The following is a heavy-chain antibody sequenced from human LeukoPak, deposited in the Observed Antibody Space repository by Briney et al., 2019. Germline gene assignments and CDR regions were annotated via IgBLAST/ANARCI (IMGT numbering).Heavy chain of an antibody. D-gene: IGHD3-22*01. Sequence: SQTLSLTCTVSGGSISSGDYYWSWIRQPPGKGLEWIGYIYYSGSTYYKPSLKSRVTISVDTSKNQFSLKLSSVTAADTAVYYCARAYYYDSSGYYTNWFDPWGQGTLVTVSS. CDR3: ARAYYYDSSGYYTNWFDP. CDR1: GGSISSGDYY. CDR2: IYYSGST. J-gene: IGHJ5*02. V-gene: IGHV4-30-4*08.